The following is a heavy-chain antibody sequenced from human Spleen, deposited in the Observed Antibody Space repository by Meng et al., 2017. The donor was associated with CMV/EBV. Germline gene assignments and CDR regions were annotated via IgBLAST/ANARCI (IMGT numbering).Heavy chain of an antibody. Sequence: ASVKVSCKASGYIFSTSGFSWVRQAPGQGLEWMGWISAYNGNTNSAQNFQGRVTMTTDTSTSTAYMELSSLRSDDTAVYYCARDQIAVSGLSYYFDFWGQGTLVTVSS. CDR3: ARDQIAVSGLSYYFDF. CDR1: GYIFSTSG. CDR2: ISAYNGNT. J-gene: IGHJ4*02. D-gene: IGHD6-19*01. V-gene: IGHV1-18*01.